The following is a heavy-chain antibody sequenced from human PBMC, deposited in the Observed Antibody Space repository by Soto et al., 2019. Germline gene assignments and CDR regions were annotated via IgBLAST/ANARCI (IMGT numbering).Heavy chain of an antibody. CDR1: GFTFSSYA. J-gene: IGHJ3*02. Sequence: PGGSLRLSCAASGFTFSSYAMSWVRQAPGKGLEWVSAISGSGGSTYYADSVKGRFTISRDNSKNTLYLQMNSLRAEDTAVYYCAKISYSGSYYERSYDAFDIWGQGTMVTVSS. CDR3: AKISYSGSYYERSYDAFDI. D-gene: IGHD1-26*01. V-gene: IGHV3-23*01. CDR2: ISGSGGST.